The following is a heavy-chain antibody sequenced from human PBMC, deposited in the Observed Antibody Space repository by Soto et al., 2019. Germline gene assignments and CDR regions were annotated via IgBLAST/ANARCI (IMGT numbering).Heavy chain of an antibody. CDR2: INHSGST. J-gene: IGHJ5*02. V-gene: IGHV4-34*01. CDR3: ARYYGSGSYYNFNWFDP. D-gene: IGHD3-10*01. Sequence: SXXRXXPXXGLEWIGEINHSGSTNYNPSLKSRVTISVDTSKNQFSLKLSSVTAADTAVYYCARYYGSGSYYNFNWFDPWGQGTLVTVSS.